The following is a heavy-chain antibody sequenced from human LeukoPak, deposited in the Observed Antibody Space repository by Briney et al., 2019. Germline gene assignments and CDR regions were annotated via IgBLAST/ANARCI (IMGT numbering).Heavy chain of an antibody. J-gene: IGHJ4*02. CDR2: IYSGGST. V-gene: IGHV3-53*05. CDR3: AKQSLYSSSYAY. D-gene: IGHD6-13*01. CDR1: GFTVSSNY. Sequence: GGSLRLSCAASGFTVSSNYMSWVRQAPGKGLEWVSVIYSGGSTYYADSVKGRFTISRDNSKNTLYLQMNSLRAEDTAVYYCAKQSLYSSSYAYWGQGTLVTVSS.